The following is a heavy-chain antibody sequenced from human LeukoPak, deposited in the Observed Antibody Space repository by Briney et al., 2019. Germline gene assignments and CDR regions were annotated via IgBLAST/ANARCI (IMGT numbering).Heavy chain of an antibody. V-gene: IGHV1-18*01. D-gene: IGHD2-15*01. CDR2: ISAYNGNT. J-gene: IGHJ4*02. CDR1: GYTFTSYG. CDR3: ATQLVVVAAPFRY. Sequence: GASVKVSCKASGYTFTSYGLSWVRQAPGQGLEWMGWISAYNGNTNYAQKLQGRVTMTTVTSTSTAYMELRSLRSEDTAVYYCATQLVVVAAPFRYWGQGTLVTVSS.